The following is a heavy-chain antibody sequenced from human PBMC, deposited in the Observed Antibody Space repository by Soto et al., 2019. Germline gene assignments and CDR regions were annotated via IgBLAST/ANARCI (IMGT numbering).Heavy chain of an antibody. V-gene: IGHV1-2*02. Sequence: GGSVKVYCKASGYTFTGYYVHLVRQAPGQGLEWMGWINPNSGGTNYAQKFQGRVTMTRDTSISTAYMELSRLRSDDTAVYYCASDSILTGYYNVTGYFQHWGQGTMVTVSS. CDR3: ASDSILTGYYNVTGYFQH. CDR2: INPNSGGT. D-gene: IGHD3-9*01. CDR1: GYTFTGYY. J-gene: IGHJ1*01.